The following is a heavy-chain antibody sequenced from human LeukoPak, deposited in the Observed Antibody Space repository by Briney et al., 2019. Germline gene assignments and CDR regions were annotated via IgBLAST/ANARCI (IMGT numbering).Heavy chain of an antibody. V-gene: IGHV4-30-4*08. CDR1: GGSISSGDYY. J-gene: IGHJ4*02. CDR3: ARTSTCYDFWSGYRDFDY. D-gene: IGHD3-3*01. CDR2: IYYSGST. Sequence: SETLSLTCTVSGGSISSGDYYWSWIRQPPGKGLEWIGYIYYSGSTYYNPSLKSRVTISLDTSKNTFYLNLSSVTAADTAVYYCARTSTCYDFWSGYRDFDYWGQGTLVTVSS.